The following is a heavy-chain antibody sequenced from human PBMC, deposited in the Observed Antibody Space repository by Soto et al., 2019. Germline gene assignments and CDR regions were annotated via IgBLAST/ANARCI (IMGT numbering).Heavy chain of an antibody. CDR1: GYTFTSYY. CDR2: INPSGGST. J-gene: IGHJ5*02. V-gene: IGHV1-46*03. Sequence: GASVKVSCKASGYTFTSYYMHWVRQAPGQGLEWMGIINPSGGSTSYAQKFQGRVTMTRDTSTSTVYMELSSLRSEDTAVYYCARGRYCSGGSCSRWFDPWGQGTLVTVSS. D-gene: IGHD2-15*01. CDR3: ARGRYCSGGSCSRWFDP.